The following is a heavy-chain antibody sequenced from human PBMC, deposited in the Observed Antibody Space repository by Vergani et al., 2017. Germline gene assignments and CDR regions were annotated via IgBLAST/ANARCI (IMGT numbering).Heavy chain of an antibody. D-gene: IGHD3-22*01. V-gene: IGHV3-30*18. Sequence: VQLVESGGGVVQPGRSLRLSCAASGFTFSSYGMHWVRQAPGKGLEWVAVISYDGSNKYYADSVKGRFTISRDNSKNTLYLQMNSLRAEDTAVYYCAKDATSRYYYDSSGYEGDAFDIWGQGTMVTVSS. CDR1: GFTFSSYG. CDR2: ISYDGSNK. CDR3: AKDATSRYYYDSSGYEGDAFDI. J-gene: IGHJ3*02.